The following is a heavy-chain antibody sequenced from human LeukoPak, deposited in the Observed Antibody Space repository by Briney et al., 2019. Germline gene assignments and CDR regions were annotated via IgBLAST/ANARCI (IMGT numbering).Heavy chain of an antibody. CDR3: ARDWGLVVVPAAPSDWFDP. J-gene: IGHJ5*02. CDR2: INPNSGGT. V-gene: IGHV1-2*02. Sequence: ASVKVSCKASGYTFTSYYMHWVRQAPGQGLEWMGWINPNSGGTNYAQKFQGRVTMTRDTSISTAYMELSRLRSDDTAVYYCARDWGLVVVPAAPSDWFDPWGQGTLVTVSS. CDR1: GYTFTSYY. D-gene: IGHD2-2*01.